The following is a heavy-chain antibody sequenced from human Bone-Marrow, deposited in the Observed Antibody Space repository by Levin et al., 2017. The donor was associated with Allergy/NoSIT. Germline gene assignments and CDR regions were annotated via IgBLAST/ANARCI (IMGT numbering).Heavy chain of an antibody. CDR2: IHYRGST. CDR1: GVSISSSGYY. CDR3: ARQSYSGNDFVYYGMDV. D-gene: IGHD5-12*01. J-gene: IGHJ6*02. V-gene: IGHV4-39*01. Sequence: SQTLSLTCTVSGVSISSSGYYWGWICQPPGKGLEWIGNIHYRGSTYHNPSLKSRVTISIDTSKNQFSLKLNSVTAADTAVYYCARQSYSGNDFVYYGMDVWGQGTTVIVSS.